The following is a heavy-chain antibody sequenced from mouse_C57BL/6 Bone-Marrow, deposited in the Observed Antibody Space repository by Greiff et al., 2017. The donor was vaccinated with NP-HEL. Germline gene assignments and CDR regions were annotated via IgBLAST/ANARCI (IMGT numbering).Heavy chain of an antibody. Sequence: VQLQQSGAELAKPGASVKLSCKASGYTFTSYWMHWVKQRPGQGLEWIGYINPSSGYTKYNQKFKDKATFTADKSSSTAYMQLSSLTYEDSAVYYCARDGSIYSWYSEVWGTGTTVTVSS. CDR2: INPSSGYT. D-gene: IGHD5-1*01. CDR1: GYTFTSYW. V-gene: IGHV1-7*01. J-gene: IGHJ1*03. CDR3: ARDGSIYSWYSEV.